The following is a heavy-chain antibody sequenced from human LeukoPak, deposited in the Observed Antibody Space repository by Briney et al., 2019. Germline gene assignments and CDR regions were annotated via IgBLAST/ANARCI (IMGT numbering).Heavy chain of an antibody. D-gene: IGHD2-2*01. CDR2: INHSGST. CDR1: GGSFSGYY. Sequence: SETLSLTCAVYGGSFSGYYWSWIRQPPGKGLEWIGEINHSGSTNYNPSLKSRVTISVDTSKNQFSRKLSSVTAADTAVFYCARIRHCSSPSRSRLFDYWGQGTLVTVSS. J-gene: IGHJ4*02. V-gene: IGHV4-34*01. CDR3: ARIRHCSSPSRSRLFDY.